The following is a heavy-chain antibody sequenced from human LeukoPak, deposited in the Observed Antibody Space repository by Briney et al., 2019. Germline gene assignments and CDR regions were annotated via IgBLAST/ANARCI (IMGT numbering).Heavy chain of an antibody. J-gene: IGHJ6*02. CDR3: AREGCSGGSCYKKGIIYYYYGMDV. V-gene: IGHV3-7*01. Sequence: TGGSLRLSCAASGFTFSSYWMGWVRQAPGKGLQWVANIKTDGSEKYYVDSVKGRFTISRDNAKNSLYLQMNSLRAEDTAVYYCAREGCSGGSCYKKGIIYYYYGMDVWGQGTTVTVSS. CDR1: GFTFSSYW. CDR2: IKTDGSEK. D-gene: IGHD2-15*01.